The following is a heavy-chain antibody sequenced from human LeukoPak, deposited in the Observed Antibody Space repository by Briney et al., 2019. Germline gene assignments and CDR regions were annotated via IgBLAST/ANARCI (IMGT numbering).Heavy chain of an antibody. CDR3: AREGYSPRDGYNFNFDY. Sequence: GGSLRLSCASSGFTLSSYSMIWVRKAPGKVLEWVSSISSSSSYRYYADSVKGRFTISRDNAKNSLYLQMNSLRAEDTAVYYCAREGYSPRDGYNFNFDYWGQGTLVTVSS. CDR2: ISSSSSYR. D-gene: IGHD5-24*01. CDR1: GFTLSSYS. J-gene: IGHJ4*02. V-gene: IGHV3-21*01.